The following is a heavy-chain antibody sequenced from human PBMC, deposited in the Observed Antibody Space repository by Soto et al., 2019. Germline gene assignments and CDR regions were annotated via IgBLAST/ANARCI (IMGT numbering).Heavy chain of an antibody. CDR3: STYSYTDMTVFRLDN. D-gene: IGHD3-16*01. J-gene: IGHJ4*03. CDR2: IKSKTHGGTT. V-gene: IGHV3-15*07. Sequence: NWVRQAPGKGLEWVGRIKSKTHGGTTDYAAPVKGRFAISRDDSENLAYMEMNSLRIEDTAVYYCSTYSYTDMTVFRLDNWGHEILVPVSS.